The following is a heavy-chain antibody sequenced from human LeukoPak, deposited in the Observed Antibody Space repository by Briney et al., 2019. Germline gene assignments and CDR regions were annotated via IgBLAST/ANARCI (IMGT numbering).Heavy chain of an antibody. V-gene: IGHV4-59*08. J-gene: IGHJ2*01. CDR3: ARHVTYYYDSSGYYPTAVDL. D-gene: IGHD3-22*01. CDR2: IYYSGST. Sequence: SETLSLTCTVPGGSISSYYWSWIRQPPGKGLEWIGYIYYSGSTNYNPSLKSRVTISVDTSKNQFSLKLSSMTAADTAVYYCARHVTYYYDSSGYYPTAVDLWGRGTLVTVSS. CDR1: GGSISSYY.